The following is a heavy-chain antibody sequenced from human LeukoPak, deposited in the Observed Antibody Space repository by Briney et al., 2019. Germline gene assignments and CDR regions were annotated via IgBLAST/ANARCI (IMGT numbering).Heavy chain of an antibody. Sequence: ASVKVSCKASGYTFTSYYMHWVRQAPGQGLEWMGIINPSGGSTSYAQKFQGRVTMTRDTSTSTVYIELSSLRSEDTAVYYCATYYDFWSYPYYYYYYGMDVWGQGTTVTVSS. CDR3: ATYYDFWSYPYYYYYYGMDV. V-gene: IGHV1-46*01. CDR1: GYTFTSYY. D-gene: IGHD3-3*01. J-gene: IGHJ6*02. CDR2: INPSGGST.